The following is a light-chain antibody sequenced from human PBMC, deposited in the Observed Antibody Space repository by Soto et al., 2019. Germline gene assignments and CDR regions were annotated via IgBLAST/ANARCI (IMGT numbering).Light chain of an antibody. J-gene: IGKJ4*01. V-gene: IGKV3-11*01. CDR3: QHRDNWPSVT. CDR2: DVS. Sequence: EIVLTQSPATLSLSPGNRATLSCRASQSVGSSLAWYQHQPGQAPRLLIYDVSNRATGIPARFSGSGSGTHLTLTVNSLEPEDFAVYYCQHRDNWPSVTFGGGTKLEIK. CDR1: QSVGSS.